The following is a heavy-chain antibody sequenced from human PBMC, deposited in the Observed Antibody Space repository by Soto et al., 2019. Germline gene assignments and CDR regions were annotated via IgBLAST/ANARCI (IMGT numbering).Heavy chain of an antibody. D-gene: IGHD3-9*01. V-gene: IGHV4-31*03. CDR2: IYYSGST. Sequence: PSETLSLTCTVSGGSISSGGYYWSWIRQHPGKGLEWIGYIYYSGSTYYNPSLKSRVTISVDTSKNQFSLKLSSVTAADTAVYYCARVSGDYDILTGYWFDPWGQGTLVTAPQ. J-gene: IGHJ5*02. CDR1: GGSISSGGYY. CDR3: ARVSGDYDILTGYWFDP.